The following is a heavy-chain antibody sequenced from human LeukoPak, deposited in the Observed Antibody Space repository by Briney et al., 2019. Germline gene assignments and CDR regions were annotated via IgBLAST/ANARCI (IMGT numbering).Heavy chain of an antibody. J-gene: IGHJ4*02. V-gene: IGHV4-39*07. CDR3: AADYSGNYHVEFDY. CDR1: GGSISSSTYY. D-gene: IGHD1-26*01. Sequence: SETLSLTCSVSGGSISSSTYYWGWIRQPPGKGLEWIGSISYTGSTYYNPSLKSRVTISVDTSKNQFSLKLSSVTAADTAVYYCAADYSGNYHVEFDYWGQGTLVTVSS. CDR2: ISYTGST.